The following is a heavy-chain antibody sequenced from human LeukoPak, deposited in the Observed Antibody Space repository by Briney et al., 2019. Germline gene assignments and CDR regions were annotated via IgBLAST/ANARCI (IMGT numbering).Heavy chain of an antibody. CDR2: IYHSGSA. CDR3: ARHYGEGYMT. CDR1: GYSISSGYY. D-gene: IGHD3-10*01. Sequence: SETLSLTCTVSGYSISSGYYWGWIRQPPGKGLEGIGRIYHSGSASYNPSLKSRVTISVDTSKNQFSLKLSSVTAADTAVYYCARHYGEGYMTWGQGTLVTVSS. V-gene: IGHV4-38-2*02. J-gene: IGHJ5*02.